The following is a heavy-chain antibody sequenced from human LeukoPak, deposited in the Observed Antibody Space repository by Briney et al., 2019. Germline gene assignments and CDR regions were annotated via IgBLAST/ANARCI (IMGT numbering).Heavy chain of an antibody. J-gene: IGHJ6*02. Sequence: GGSLRLSCAASGFTFSNYGMHWVRQAPGKGLEWVAIISNDGSRKYYAHSVEGRFTISRDNSKNTLYLQMDSLRAEDTAVYYCARRQVGVYYYYGMDVWGQGTTVTVSS. CDR1: GFTFSNYG. CDR2: ISNDGSRK. CDR3: ARRQVGVYYYYGMDV. V-gene: IGHV3-30*03. D-gene: IGHD3-22*01.